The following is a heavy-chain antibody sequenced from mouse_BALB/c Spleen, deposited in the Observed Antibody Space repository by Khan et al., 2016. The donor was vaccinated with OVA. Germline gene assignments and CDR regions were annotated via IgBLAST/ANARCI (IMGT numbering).Heavy chain of an antibody. Sequence: QMQLKQSGPGLVQPSQSLSITCTVSGFSLITYGVHWVRQSPGKGLEWLGVIWSDGSTDYNAAFISRLSITKDNSKSQVFFKMNSLQADDTAIYYCARNSYRYDFTYWGRGTLVTVSA. J-gene: IGHJ3*01. CDR1: GFSLITYG. D-gene: IGHD2-12*01. V-gene: IGHV2-2*01. CDR2: IWSDGST. CDR3: ARNSYRYDFTY.